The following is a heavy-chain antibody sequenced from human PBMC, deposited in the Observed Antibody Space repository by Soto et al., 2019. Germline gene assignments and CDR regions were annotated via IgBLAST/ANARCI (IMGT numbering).Heavy chain of an antibody. V-gene: IGHV4-31*03. CDR1: GGSISSGGYY. CDR2: IYYSEST. D-gene: IGHD2-21*02. CDR3: ARVCGGDCHYSMDV. Sequence: QVQLQESGPGLVKPSQTLSLTCTVSGGSISSGGYYWSWIRQHPGKGLEWIGYIYYSESTYYNPPRKSRVTLSVDTSKNQFSLKLSSVTAADTAVYYCARVCGGDCHYSMDVWGQGTTVTVSS. J-gene: IGHJ6*02.